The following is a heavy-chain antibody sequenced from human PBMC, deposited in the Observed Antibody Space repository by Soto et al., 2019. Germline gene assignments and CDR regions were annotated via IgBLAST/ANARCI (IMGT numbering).Heavy chain of an antibody. CDR3: ARAYGGNVFDY. V-gene: IGHV4-34*01. CDR2: INHSGST. J-gene: IGHJ4*02. Sequence: QVQLQQWGAGLLKPSETLSLTCAVYGGSFSCYYWSWIRQPPGKGLEWIGDINHSGSTNYNPSLKSRVTISVDTSKNQFSLQLSSVTAADTAVYFCARAYGGNVFDYWGQGTLVTVSS. D-gene: IGHD4-17*01. CDR1: GGSFSCYY.